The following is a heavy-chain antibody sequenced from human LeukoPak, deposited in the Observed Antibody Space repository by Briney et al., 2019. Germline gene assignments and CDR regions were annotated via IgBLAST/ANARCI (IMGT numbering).Heavy chain of an antibody. CDR1: GFTFSYYW. J-gene: IGHJ4*02. Sequence: GGSLRLSCAASGFTFSYYWMHWVRQAPGKGLEWVSSISSSSSYIYYADSVKGRFTISRDNAKNSLYLQMNSLRAEDTAVYYCASSQFAVAGKFDYWGQETLVTVSS. V-gene: IGHV3-21*01. D-gene: IGHD6-19*01. CDR2: ISSSSSYI. CDR3: ASSQFAVAGKFDY.